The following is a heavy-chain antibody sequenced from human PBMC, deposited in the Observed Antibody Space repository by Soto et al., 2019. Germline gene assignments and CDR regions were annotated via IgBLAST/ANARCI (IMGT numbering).Heavy chain of an antibody. CDR3: ARVGYSRTGSYYFDY. Sequence: PSETLSLTCAISGDSVSSNSAAWNWIRQSPSRGLEWQGRTYYRSKWYNDYAVSVKSRITITPDTSKNQFSLQLNSVTPEDTAVYYCARVGYSRTGSYYFDYWGQGTLVTVSS. J-gene: IGHJ4*02. CDR1: GDSVSSNSAA. V-gene: IGHV6-1*01. D-gene: IGHD5-18*01. CDR2: TYYRSKWYN.